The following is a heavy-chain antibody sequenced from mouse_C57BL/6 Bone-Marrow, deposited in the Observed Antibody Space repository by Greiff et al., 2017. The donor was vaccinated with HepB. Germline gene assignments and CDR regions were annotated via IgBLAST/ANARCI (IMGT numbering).Heavy chain of an antibody. CDR2: IRNKANGYTT. D-gene: IGHD2-4*01. Sequence: EVKLMESGGGLVQPGGSLSLSCAASGFTFTDYYMSWVRQPPGKALEWLGFIRNKANGYTTEYSASVKGRFTISRDNSQSILYLQMNALRAEDSATYYCARYDDYDEDFAYWGQGTLVTVSA. V-gene: IGHV7-3*01. CDR1: GFTFTDYY. CDR3: ARYDDYDEDFAY. J-gene: IGHJ3*01.